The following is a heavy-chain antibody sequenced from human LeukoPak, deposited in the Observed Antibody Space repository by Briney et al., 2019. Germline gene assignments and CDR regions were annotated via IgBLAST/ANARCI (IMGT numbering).Heavy chain of an antibody. V-gene: IGHV3-15*01. D-gene: IGHD3-3*01. CDR1: GFTFSNAW. Sequence: GGSLSLSCAASGFTFSNAWMSWVRQAPGKGLEWVGRIKSKTDGGTTDYAAPVKGRFTISRDDSKNTLYLQMNSLKTEDTAVYYCTTDRVEYDFWSGYYAPRRNDFDYWGQGTLVTVSS. CDR3: TTDRVEYDFWSGYYAPRRNDFDY. CDR2: IKSKTDGGTT. J-gene: IGHJ4*02.